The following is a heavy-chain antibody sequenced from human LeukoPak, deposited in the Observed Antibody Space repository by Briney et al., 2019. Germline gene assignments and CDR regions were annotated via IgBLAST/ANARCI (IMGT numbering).Heavy chain of an antibody. CDR1: GFKLSDHW. CDR2: IKQDESEK. V-gene: IGHV3-7*01. J-gene: IGHJ4*02. Sequence: GGSLRLSCVASGFKLSDHWMTWTRLAPGKGLEWMASIKQDESEKYYVDSVKGRFTISRDNAKNSLYLQMNSLRAEDTAVYYCARGLHFRVYDSSDYYPYWGQGTLVTVSS. CDR3: ARGLHFRVYDSSDYYPY. D-gene: IGHD3-22*01.